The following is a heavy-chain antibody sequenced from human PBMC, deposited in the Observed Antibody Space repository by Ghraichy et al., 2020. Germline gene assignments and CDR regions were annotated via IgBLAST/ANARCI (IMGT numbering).Heavy chain of an antibody. Sequence: GESLNISCAASGFTVSSNYMSWVRQAPGKGLEWVSVIYSGGSTYYADSVKGRFTISRDNSKNTLYLQMNSLRAEDTAVYYCASGGGYCSSTSCPPSPYYYYGMDVWGQGTTVTVSS. CDR3: ASGGGYCSSTSCPPSPYYYYGMDV. CDR1: GFTVSSNY. V-gene: IGHV3-53*01. CDR2: IYSGGST. J-gene: IGHJ6*02. D-gene: IGHD2-2*01.